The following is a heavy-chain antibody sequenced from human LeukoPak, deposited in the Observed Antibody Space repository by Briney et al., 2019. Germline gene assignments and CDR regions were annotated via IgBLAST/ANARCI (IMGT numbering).Heavy chain of an antibody. Sequence: GGSLRLSCAASGFTFSNYAMTWVRQAPGKGLEWVSAISGDGSDTKYAASVKGRSTISRDNSKNTLFLQMNSLRAEDTAVYYCAKDANSGWSYFDYWGQGTLVTVSS. CDR1: GFTFSNYA. J-gene: IGHJ4*02. CDR3: AKDANSGWSYFDY. V-gene: IGHV3-23*01. D-gene: IGHD6-19*01. CDR2: ISGDGSDT.